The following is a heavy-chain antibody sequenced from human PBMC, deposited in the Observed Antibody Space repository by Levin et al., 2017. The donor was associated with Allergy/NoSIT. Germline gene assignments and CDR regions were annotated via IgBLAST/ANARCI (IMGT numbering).Heavy chain of an antibody. CDR2: MFYSGTT. CDR3: ARHVLREGSIS. J-gene: IGHJ3*01. Sequence: NPSETLSLTCTVSGGSINSHYWSWIRQPPGKGLEWIAYMFYSGTTKYNPSLESRVTISIDTSKNQFSLKLRSVTAADTALYYCARHVLREGSISWGRGTMVTVSS. CDR1: GGSINSHY. D-gene: IGHD2-21*01. V-gene: IGHV4-59*08.